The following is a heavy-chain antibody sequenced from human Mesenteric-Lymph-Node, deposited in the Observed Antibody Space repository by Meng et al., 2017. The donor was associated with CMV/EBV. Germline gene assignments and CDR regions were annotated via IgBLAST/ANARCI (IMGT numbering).Heavy chain of an antibody. CDR3: AREGALMGGAFDI. Sequence: GESLKISCAASGFTFSSYGMHWVRQAPGKGLEWVAFIRYDGSNKYYADSVKGRFTISRDNSKNTLYLQMNSLRAEDTAVYYCAREGALMGGAFDIWGQGTMVTVSS. J-gene: IGHJ3*02. CDR1: GFTFSSYG. V-gene: IGHV3-30*02. CDR2: IRYDGSNK. D-gene: IGHD2-8*01.